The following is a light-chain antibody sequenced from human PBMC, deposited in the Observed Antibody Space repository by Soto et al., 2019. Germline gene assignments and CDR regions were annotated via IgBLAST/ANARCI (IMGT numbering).Light chain of an antibody. CDR2: EVT. CDR3: SSYAGSDNYVV. CDR1: RSDVGGYNY. V-gene: IGLV2-8*01. Sequence: QSALIQPPSASGSPGQSVTISCTGSRSDVGGYNYVSWYQQHPGKAPKLMICEVTKRPSGVPDRFSGSKSGNTASLTISGLQPEDEADYYCSSYAGSDNYVVFGGGTKVTVL. J-gene: IGLJ3*02.